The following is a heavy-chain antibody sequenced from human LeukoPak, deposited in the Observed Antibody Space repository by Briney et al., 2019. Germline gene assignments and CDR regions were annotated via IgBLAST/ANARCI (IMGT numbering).Heavy chain of an antibody. D-gene: IGHD3-16*01. CDR2: ISAYNGNT. V-gene: IGHV1-18*01. Sequence: ASVNVSCKASGYTFTSYGISWVRRAPGQGLEWMGWISAYNGNTNYAQKLQGRVTMTTDTSTSTAYMELRSLRSDDTAVYYCARGVIVWGSDNPNDNWFDPWGQGTLVTVSS. CDR3: ARGVIVWGSDNPNDNWFDP. J-gene: IGHJ5*02. CDR1: GYTFTSYG.